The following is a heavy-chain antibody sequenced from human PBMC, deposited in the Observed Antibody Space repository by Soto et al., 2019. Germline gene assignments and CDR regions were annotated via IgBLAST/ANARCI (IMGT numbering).Heavy chain of an antibody. CDR1: GDSVSSNSAA. Sequence: SQTLSLTCAISGDSVSSNSAAWNWIRQSPSRGLEWLGRTYYRSKWYNDYAVSVKSRITINPDTSKNQFSLQLNSVTPEDTAVYYCARTVGSGYSRSWGSADWFDPWGQGTLVTVSS. J-gene: IGHJ5*02. CDR3: ARTVGSGYSRSWGSADWFDP. V-gene: IGHV6-1*01. CDR2: TYYRSKWYN. D-gene: IGHD6-13*01.